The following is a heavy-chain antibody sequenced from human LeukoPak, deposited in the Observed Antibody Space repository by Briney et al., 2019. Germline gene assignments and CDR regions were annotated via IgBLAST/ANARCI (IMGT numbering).Heavy chain of an antibody. J-gene: IGHJ4*02. CDR1: GGTFSSYA. D-gene: IGHD1-26*01. CDR2: IIPIFGTA. Sequence: GAAVKVSCKASGGTFSSYAISWVRQAPGQGLEWMGGIIPIFGTANYAQKFQGRVTITADKSTSTAYMELSSLRSEDTAVYYCARPYSGSYYSSFDYWGQGTLVTVSS. V-gene: IGHV1-69*06. CDR3: ARPYSGSYYSSFDY.